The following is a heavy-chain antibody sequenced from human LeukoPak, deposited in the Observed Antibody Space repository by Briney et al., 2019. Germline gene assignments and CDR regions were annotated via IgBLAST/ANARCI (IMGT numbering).Heavy chain of an antibody. D-gene: IGHD6-13*01. CDR3: ATGQVRGIEVLY. CDR1: GYTLTELS. Sequence: ASVKVSCKVSGYTLTELSMHWVRQAPGKGLEWMGGFDPEDGETIYAQKFQGRVTMTEDTSTDTAYMELSSLRSEDTAVYYRATGQVRGIEVLYWGQGPLATVSS. V-gene: IGHV1-24*01. CDR2: FDPEDGET. J-gene: IGHJ4*02.